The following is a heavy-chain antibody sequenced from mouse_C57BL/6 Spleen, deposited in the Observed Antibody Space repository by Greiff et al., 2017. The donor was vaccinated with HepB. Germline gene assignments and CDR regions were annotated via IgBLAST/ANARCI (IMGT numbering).Heavy chain of an antibody. CDR1: GYTFTSYW. V-gene: IGHV1-64*01. J-gene: IGHJ4*01. CDR3: ARSEMVTSYYAMDC. Sequence: QVQLQQPGAELVKPGASVKLSCKASGYTFTSYWMHWVKQRPGQGLEWIGMIHPNSGSTNYNEKFKSKATLTVYKSSSTAYMQLSSLTSEDSSVYYCARSEMVTSYYAMDCWGQGTSVTDSS. D-gene: IGHD2-2*01. CDR2: IHPNSGST.